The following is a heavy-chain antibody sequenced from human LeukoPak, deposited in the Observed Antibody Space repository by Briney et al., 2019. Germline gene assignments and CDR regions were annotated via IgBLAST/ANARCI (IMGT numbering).Heavy chain of an antibody. CDR3: AREALSYGNFDY. Sequence: GGSLRLSCAASGFTFSSHWMSWVRQAPGKGLEWVANIKEDGSEMYYVDSVKGRLTISRDNAKNSLYLQMNSLRAEDTAVYYCAREALSYGNFDYWGQGTLVTVSS. CDR1: GFTFSSHW. CDR2: IKEDGSEM. V-gene: IGHV3-7*01. J-gene: IGHJ4*02. D-gene: IGHD5-18*01.